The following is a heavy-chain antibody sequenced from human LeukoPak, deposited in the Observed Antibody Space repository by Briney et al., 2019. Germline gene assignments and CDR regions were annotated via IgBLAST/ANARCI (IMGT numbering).Heavy chain of an antibody. J-gene: IGHJ4*02. Sequence: GGSLRLSCAASGFTVSSNSMSWVRQAPGKGLEWVSFIYSDNAHYADSVKGRFTISRDNSKNTLYLQMNSLRAEDTAVYYCAKALVATTLDYWGQGTLVTVSS. CDR2: IYSDNA. D-gene: IGHD2-15*01. CDR1: GFTVSSNS. CDR3: AKALVATTLDY. V-gene: IGHV3-53*01.